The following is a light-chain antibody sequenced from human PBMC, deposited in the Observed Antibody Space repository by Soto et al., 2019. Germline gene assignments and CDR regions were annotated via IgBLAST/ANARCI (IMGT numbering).Light chain of an antibody. J-gene: IGKJ1*01. CDR2: GAS. CDR1: QSVGSK. V-gene: IGKV3-15*01. CDR3: QQYNNWPRT. Sequence: ERVMTQSPATMSVSPGEKATLSCRASQSVGSKLAWYWQKPGQSPRLLIYGASTRATGVPARFSGGGSGTEFTLTISSLQSEDFAIYYCQQYNNWPRTFGQGTK.